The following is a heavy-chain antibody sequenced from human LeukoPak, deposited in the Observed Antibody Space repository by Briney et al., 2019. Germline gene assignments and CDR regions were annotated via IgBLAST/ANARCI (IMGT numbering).Heavy chain of an antibody. CDR3: ARDVGTTGWHTYDF. V-gene: IGHV6-1*01. CDR2: TYYRSKWYN. CDR1: GDSVSSNNGA. J-gene: IGHJ4*02. Sequence: RSQTLSLTCAISGDSVSSNNGAWDWIRQSPSRGLEWLGRTYYRSKWYNDYAGSLMSRITISPGTSNNQFSLQVYSVTPEATAVYYCARDVGTTGWHTYDFWGQGTLVTVSS. D-gene: IGHD3-9*01.